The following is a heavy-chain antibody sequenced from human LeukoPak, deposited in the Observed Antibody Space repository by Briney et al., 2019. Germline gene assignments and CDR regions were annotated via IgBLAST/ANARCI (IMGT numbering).Heavy chain of an antibody. CDR2: TNQDGAEK. D-gene: IGHD2-21*02. Sequence: PGGSLRLSCAASGFTYSNYWMSWVPQAPGKGLEWVAKTNQDGAEKYYVDSVKGRFTISRDNAKNSLYLQMNSLRAEDTAVYYCARGDDFSGDYWGQGTLVTVSS. J-gene: IGHJ4*02. CDR3: ARGDDFSGDY. V-gene: IGHV3-7*04. CDR1: GFTYSNYW.